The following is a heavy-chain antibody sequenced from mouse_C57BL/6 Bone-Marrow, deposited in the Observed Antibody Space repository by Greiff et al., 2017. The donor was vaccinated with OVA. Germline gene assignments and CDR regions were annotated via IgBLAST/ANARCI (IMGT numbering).Heavy chain of an antibody. CDR2: IDPENGDT. CDR3: TTVAIITPWYFDV. J-gene: IGHJ1*03. Sequence: EVQLQQSGAELVRPGASVKLSCTASGFNIKDDYMHWVKQRPEQGLEWIGWIDPENGDTEYASKFQGKATITADTSSNTAYLQLSSLTSEDTAVYYCTTVAIITPWYFDVWGTGTTVTVSS. V-gene: IGHV14-4*01. CDR1: GFNIKDDY. D-gene: IGHD1-1*01.